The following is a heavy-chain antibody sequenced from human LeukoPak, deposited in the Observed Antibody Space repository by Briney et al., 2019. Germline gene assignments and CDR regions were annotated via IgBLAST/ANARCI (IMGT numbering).Heavy chain of an antibody. D-gene: IGHD4-17*01. CDR2: IYHSGST. CDR1: GGSISSGGYS. CDR3: ASGLTRDYGDDSFDY. V-gene: IGHV4-30-2*01. Sequence: SQTLSLTCAVSGGSISSGGYSWSWIRQPPGKGLEWVGYIYHSGSTYYNPSLKSRVTISVDRSKNQFSLKLSSVTAADTAVYYCASGLTRDYGDDSFDYWGQGTLVTVSS. J-gene: IGHJ4*02.